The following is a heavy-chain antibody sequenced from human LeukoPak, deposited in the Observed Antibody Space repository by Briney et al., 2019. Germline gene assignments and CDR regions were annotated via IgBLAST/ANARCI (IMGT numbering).Heavy chain of an antibody. CDR3: AKDTATGIAAAGFRDGMDV. V-gene: IGHV3-9*01. D-gene: IGHD6-13*01. J-gene: IGHJ6*02. Sequence: PGGSLRLSCAASGFTFDDYAMHWVRQAPGKGLEWVSGISWNSGSIGYADSVKGRFTISRDNAKNSLYLQVNSLRAEDTALYYCAKDTATGIAAAGFRDGMDVWGQGTTVTVSS. CDR1: GFTFDDYA. CDR2: ISWNSGSI.